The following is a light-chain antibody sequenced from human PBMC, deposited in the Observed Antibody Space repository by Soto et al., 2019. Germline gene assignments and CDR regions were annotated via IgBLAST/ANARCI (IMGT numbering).Light chain of an antibody. CDR2: AAS. CDR1: QTISRSN. J-gene: IGKJ1*01. CDR3: QQYGSPRGT. Sequence: EIVLTQSPGSLSLSPGEGAALSCRASQTISRSNLAWYQQKPGQPPRLLVYAASSRATGIPARFSGSGSGTDFTLTISRLEPEDFAIYYCQQYGSPRGTFGQGTKVEIK. V-gene: IGKV3-20*01.